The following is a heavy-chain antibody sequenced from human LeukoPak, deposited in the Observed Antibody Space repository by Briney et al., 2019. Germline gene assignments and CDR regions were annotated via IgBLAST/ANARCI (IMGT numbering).Heavy chain of an antibody. CDR1: GFTFSSYG. V-gene: IGHV3-30*18. Sequence: GGSLRLSCAASGFTFSSYGMHWVRQAPGKGLEWVAVISYDGSNKYYADSVKGRFTISRDNSKNTLYLQMNSLRAEDTAVYYCAKDYSSGSDAFDIWGQGTMVTVSS. CDR2: ISYDGSNK. J-gene: IGHJ3*02. CDR3: AKDYSSGSDAFDI. D-gene: IGHD6-19*01.